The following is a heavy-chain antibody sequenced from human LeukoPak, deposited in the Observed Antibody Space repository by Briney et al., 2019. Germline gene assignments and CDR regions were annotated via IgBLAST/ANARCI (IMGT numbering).Heavy chain of an antibody. V-gene: IGHV4-39*07. CDR3: ARGYCSGGSCYSYYYYNYMDV. Sequence: SETLSPTCTVSGGSISSGSYYWGWIRQPPGKGLEWIGSIYYRGSTYYNPSLKSRVTISVDTSKNQFSLKLSSVTAADTAVYYCARGYCSGGSCYSYYYYNYMDVWGKGTTVTVSS. D-gene: IGHD2-15*01. J-gene: IGHJ6*03. CDR1: GGSISSGSYY. CDR2: IYYRGST.